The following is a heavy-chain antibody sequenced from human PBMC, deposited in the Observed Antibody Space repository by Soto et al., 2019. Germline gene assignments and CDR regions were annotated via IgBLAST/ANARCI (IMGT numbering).Heavy chain of an antibody. CDR2: INQDGSQV. J-gene: IGHJ4*02. CDR1: GFTFSSYA. D-gene: IGHD3-16*02. CDR3: ARDFSYQRFDH. Sequence: PGGSLRLSCAASGFTFSSYAMSWVRQAPGKGLEWVTNINQDGSQVAYADAVKGRFTVSRDNAKNAVYLQMNSLTVEDTAVYFCARDFSYQRFDHWGQGALVTVSS. V-gene: IGHV3-7*01.